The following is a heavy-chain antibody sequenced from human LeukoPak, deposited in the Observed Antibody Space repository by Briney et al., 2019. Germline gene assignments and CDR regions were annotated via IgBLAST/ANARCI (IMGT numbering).Heavy chain of an antibody. D-gene: IGHD3-22*01. CDR1: GYSISSGYY. Sequence: SETLSLTCTVSGYSISSGYYWGWIRQPPGKGLEWIGSIYHSGSTYYNPSLKSRVTISVDTSKNQFSLKLSSVTAADTAVYYCAADYYDSSGGFDYWGQGTLVTVSS. CDR2: IYHSGST. V-gene: IGHV4-38-2*02. J-gene: IGHJ4*02. CDR3: AADYYDSSGGFDY.